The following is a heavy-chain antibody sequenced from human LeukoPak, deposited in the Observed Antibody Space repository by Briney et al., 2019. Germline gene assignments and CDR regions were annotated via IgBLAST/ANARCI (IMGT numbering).Heavy chain of an antibody. CDR2: IRQDGGDK. CDR1: GFTFSSSW. Sequence: GGSLRLSCAASGFTFSSSWMSWVRQAPGKGLEWVAPIRQDGGDKSYADSVKGRFTISRDNAKNSLYLQMNSLRAEDTAVYYCAIIYLIVGATTFDYWGPGTLVTVSS. D-gene: IGHD1-26*01. CDR3: AIIYLIVGATTFDY. V-gene: IGHV3-7*01. J-gene: IGHJ4*02.